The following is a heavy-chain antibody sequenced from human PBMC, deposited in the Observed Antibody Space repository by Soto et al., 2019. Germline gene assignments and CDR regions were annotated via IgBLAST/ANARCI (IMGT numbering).Heavy chain of an antibody. CDR3: ARDLSGTTSLYGMDV. CDR2: IYYSGRT. D-gene: IGHD1-1*01. CDR1: GASISSYY. J-gene: IGHJ6*02. V-gene: IGHV4-59*01. Sequence: SETLSLTCTVSGASISSYYWSWIRQPPGKGLEWIGYIYYSGRTNYNPALKSRVSISVDTSKNQISLKLASVTAADTAVYYCARDLSGTTSLYGMDVWGQGTTVTVSS.